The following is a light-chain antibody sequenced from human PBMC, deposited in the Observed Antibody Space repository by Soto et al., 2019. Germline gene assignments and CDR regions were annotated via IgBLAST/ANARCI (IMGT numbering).Light chain of an antibody. CDR3: QQYGSSPLT. Sequence: EIVLTQSPGTLSLSPGERATLSCRASQSVSRNNLAWYQQKPGQPPRLLIYGASSRATGIPDRFSGSGSGTDFTLTISRLEPEDFAVYFCQQYGSSPLTFGGGTKVEIK. CDR2: GAS. J-gene: IGKJ4*01. V-gene: IGKV3-20*01. CDR1: QSVSRNN.